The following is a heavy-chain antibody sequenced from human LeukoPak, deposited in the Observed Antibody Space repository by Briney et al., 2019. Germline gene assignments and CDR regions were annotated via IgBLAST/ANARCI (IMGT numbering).Heavy chain of an antibody. CDR2: ISWNSGSI. V-gene: IGHV3-9*01. Sequence: GGSLRLSCAASGFTFDDYAMHWVRQAPGKGLEWVSGISWNSGSIGYADSVKGRFTISRDNAKNSLYLQMNSLRAEDTALYYCAKDTGYSYDSRENYFDYWGQGTLVTVSS. CDR3: AKDTGYSYDSRENYFDY. J-gene: IGHJ4*02. D-gene: IGHD3-22*01. CDR1: GFTFDDYA.